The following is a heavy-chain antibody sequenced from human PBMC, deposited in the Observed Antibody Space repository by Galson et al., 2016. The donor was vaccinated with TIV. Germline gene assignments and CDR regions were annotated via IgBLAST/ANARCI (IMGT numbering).Heavy chain of an antibody. J-gene: IGHJ4*02. CDR3: ASVAWLPGLSLDN. Sequence: SVKVSCKVSGDSLSDLSMHWVRQAPGKGLEWMAGFDPEQHKKIYAQKLEGRVTLTDDTSTDPAFLELSSLSFEDTAVYYCASVAWLPGLSLDNWGQGTLVIVSS. CDR2: FDPEQHKK. V-gene: IGHV1-24*01. CDR1: GDSLSDLS. D-gene: IGHD2/OR15-2a*01.